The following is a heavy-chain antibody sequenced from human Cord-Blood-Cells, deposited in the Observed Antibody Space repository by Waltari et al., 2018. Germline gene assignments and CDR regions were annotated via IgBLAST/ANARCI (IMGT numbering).Heavy chain of an antibody. D-gene: IGHD3-10*01. CDR3: ARGPVRGGSFDY. Sequence: QVQLVQSGADVKKPGASVKVSCKASGNTLTSYAMLSFLQAPGQRLEWMGWINAGNGNTKYSQKFQGRVTITRDTSASTAYMELSSLRSEDTAVYYCARGPVRGGSFDYWGQGTLVTVSS. V-gene: IGHV1-3*01. CDR1: GNTLTSYA. J-gene: IGHJ4*02. CDR2: INAGNGNT.